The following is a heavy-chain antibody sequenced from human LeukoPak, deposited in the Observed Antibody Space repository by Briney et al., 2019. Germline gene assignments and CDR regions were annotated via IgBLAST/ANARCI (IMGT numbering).Heavy chain of an antibody. CDR2: INAGNGNT. CDR1: GYTFTSYA. V-gene: IGHV1-3*01. D-gene: IGHD5-12*01. J-gene: IGHJ3*02. CDR3: ARGFDSGYAVDAFDI. Sequence: ASVKVSCKASGYTFTSYAMHWVRQAPGQRLEWMGWINAGNGNTKYSQKFQGRVTMTRNTSISTAYMELSSLRSEDTAVYYCARGFDSGYAVDAFDIWGQGTMVTVSS.